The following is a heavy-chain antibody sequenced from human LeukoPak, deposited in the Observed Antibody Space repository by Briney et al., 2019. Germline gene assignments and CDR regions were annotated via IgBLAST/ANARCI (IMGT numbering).Heavy chain of an antibody. D-gene: IGHD3-10*01. CDR1: GFTFSSYA. Sequence: PGGSLRLSCAASGFTFSSYAMSWVRQAPGKGLEWVSAISGSGGSTYYADSVKGRFTISRDNSKNTLYLQMNSLRAEDTAVYYCAKDRFYGSGSYSLFDYWGQGTLVTVSS. J-gene: IGHJ4*02. CDR3: AKDRFYGSGSYSLFDY. CDR2: ISGSGGST. V-gene: IGHV3-23*01.